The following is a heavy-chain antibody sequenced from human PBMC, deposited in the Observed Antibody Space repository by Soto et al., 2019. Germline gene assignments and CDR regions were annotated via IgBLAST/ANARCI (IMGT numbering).Heavy chain of an antibody. CDR3: ARKGTTIRGNPPNRLYFDL. J-gene: IGHJ2*01. CDR1: GFTFSSYW. Sequence: GGSLRLSCAASGFTFSSYWMSWVRQAPGKGLEWVANIKQDGIDKYYVDSVKGRFTISRDNAKNSLYLQMNSLRAEDTDVYYCARKGTTIRGNPPNRLYFDLWGRGTLVNVSS. V-gene: IGHV3-7*03. CDR2: IKQDGIDK. D-gene: IGHD4-4*01.